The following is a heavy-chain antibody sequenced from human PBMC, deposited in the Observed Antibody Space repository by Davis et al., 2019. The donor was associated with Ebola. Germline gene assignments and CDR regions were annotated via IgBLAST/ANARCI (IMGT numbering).Heavy chain of an antibody. Sequence: GESLKISCNGSGYSFTSYWIGWVRQMPGKGLEWMGIIYPGDSDTRYSPSFQGQVTISADKSISTAYLQWSNLKASDTAMYYCARQPIYSSSWMFDSWGQGTLVTVSS. CDR2: IYPGDSDT. CDR1: GYSFTSYW. V-gene: IGHV5-51*01. D-gene: IGHD6-13*01. J-gene: IGHJ4*02. CDR3: ARQPIYSSSWMFDS.